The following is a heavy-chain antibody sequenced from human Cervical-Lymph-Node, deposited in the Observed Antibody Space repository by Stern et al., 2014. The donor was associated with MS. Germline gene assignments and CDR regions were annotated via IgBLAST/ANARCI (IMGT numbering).Heavy chain of an antibody. CDR1: GGTFSSYA. V-gene: IGHV1-69*01. Sequence: VQLVESGAEVKQPGSSVKVSCKASGGTFSSYAIRWVRQAPGQGLEWMGGVIPIFGTANYAQKFQGRVTITADESTSTAYMELSSLRSEDTAVYYCARGELKEGLVRGMDVWGQGTTVTVSS. CDR3: ARGELKEGLVRGMDV. D-gene: IGHD1-26*01. J-gene: IGHJ6*02. CDR2: VIPIFGTA.